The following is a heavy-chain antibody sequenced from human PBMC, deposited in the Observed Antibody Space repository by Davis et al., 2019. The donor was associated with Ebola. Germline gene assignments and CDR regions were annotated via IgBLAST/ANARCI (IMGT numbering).Heavy chain of an antibody. CDR1: GGSISSSSYF. CDR3: ASEIAAAVSV. J-gene: IGHJ4*02. V-gene: IGHV4-39*01. CDR2: VYYTGTT. Sequence: SETLSLTCTVSGGSISSSSYFWGWIRQPPGKGLEWIANVYYTGTTYYNPSLKSRVTISVDTSKNQFSLKLSSVTAADTAVYYCASEIAAAVSVWGQGTLVTVSS. D-gene: IGHD6-13*01.